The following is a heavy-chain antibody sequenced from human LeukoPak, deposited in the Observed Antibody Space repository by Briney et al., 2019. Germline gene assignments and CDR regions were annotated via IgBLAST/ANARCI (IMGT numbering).Heavy chain of an antibody. CDR2: IIPIFGTA. CDR3: ARGGQLWEANYGMDV. J-gene: IGHJ6*02. Sequence: SVNVSCKASGGTFSSYAISWVRQAPGQGLEWMGGIIPIFGTANYAQKFQGRVTITADESTSTAYMELSSLRSEDTAVYYCARGGQLWEANYGMDVWGQGTTVTVSS. V-gene: IGHV1-69*13. CDR1: GGTFSSYA. D-gene: IGHD5-18*01.